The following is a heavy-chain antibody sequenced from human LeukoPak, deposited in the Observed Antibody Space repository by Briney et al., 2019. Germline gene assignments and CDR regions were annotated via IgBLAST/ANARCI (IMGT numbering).Heavy chain of an antibody. V-gene: IGHV1-18*01. Sequence: GASVKVSCKASGYTFTSYGISWVRQAPGQGLEWMGWISAYNGNTNYAQKLQGRVTMTTDTSTSTAYMELRSLRSDDTAVYYCARDCSSTSCPPYYYYYGMDVWGQGTTVTVSS. CDR3: ARDCSSTSCPPYYYYYGMDV. J-gene: IGHJ6*02. CDR1: GYTFTSYG. D-gene: IGHD2-2*01. CDR2: ISAYNGNT.